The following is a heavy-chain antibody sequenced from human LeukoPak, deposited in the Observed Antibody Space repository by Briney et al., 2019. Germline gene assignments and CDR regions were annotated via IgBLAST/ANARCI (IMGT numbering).Heavy chain of an antibody. CDR3: ASTYYYDSSGYSGGYYFDY. D-gene: IGHD3-22*01. J-gene: IGHJ4*02. V-gene: IGHV1-69*06. CDR2: IIPIFGTA. CDR1: GYTFTSYD. Sequence: SVKVSCKASGYTFTSYDINWVRQATGQGLEWMGGIIPIFGTANYAQKFQGRVTITADKSTSTAYMELSSLRSEDTAVYYCASTYYYDSSGYSGGYYFDYWGQGTLVTVSS.